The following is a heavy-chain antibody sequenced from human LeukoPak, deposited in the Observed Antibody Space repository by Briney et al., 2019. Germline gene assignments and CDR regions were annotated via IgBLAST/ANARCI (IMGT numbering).Heavy chain of an antibody. D-gene: IGHD3-16*01. J-gene: IGHJ4*02. CDR2: INHSGST. CDR1: GGSFSGYY. CDR3: AREVLISGGTFDY. V-gene: IGHV4-34*01. Sequence: SETLSLTCAVYGGSFSGYYWSWIRQPPGKGLEWIGEINHSGSTNYNPSLKSRVTISVDTSKNQFSLKLSSVTAADTAVYYCAREVLISGGTFDYWGQGTLATVSS.